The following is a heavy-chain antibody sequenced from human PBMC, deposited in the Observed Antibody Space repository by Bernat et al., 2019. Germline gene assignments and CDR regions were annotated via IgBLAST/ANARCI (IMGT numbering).Heavy chain of an antibody. V-gene: IGHV3-33*01. CDR1: GFIFSNFG. Sequence: QVQLVQSGGGVVQPGGSLRLSCAASGFIFSNFGMHWVHQAPGRGLEWVALIYHDGSERYYADSVRGRFTISRDNSKNTLHLQMNSLSAEDTAVYYCARGREKNDDYGDYWGQGTLVTVSS. CDR2: IYHDGSER. CDR3: ARGREKNDDYGDY. D-gene: IGHD3-16*01. J-gene: IGHJ4*02.